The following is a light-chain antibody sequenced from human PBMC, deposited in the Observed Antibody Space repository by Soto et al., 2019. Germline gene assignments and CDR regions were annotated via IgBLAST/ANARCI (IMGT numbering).Light chain of an antibody. CDR1: QGISDT. CDR2: DTS. Sequence: VTMQSAATLSVSPGQGATISCRASQGISDTLAWYQHKPGQTPSILIYDTSTRATGVPARFSGNRSGTEFTLTINCLQSEDFAVYYGQRYNNWTLTFCGGTKV. V-gene: IGKV3-15*01. CDR3: QRYNNWTLT. J-gene: IGKJ4*01.